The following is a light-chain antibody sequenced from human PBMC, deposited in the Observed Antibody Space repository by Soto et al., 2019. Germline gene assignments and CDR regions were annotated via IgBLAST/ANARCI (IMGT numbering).Light chain of an antibody. V-gene: IGKV2-28*01. CDR2: LGS. J-gene: IGKJ4*01. CDR3: MQDLQTPLT. Sequence: DIVMTQSPLSLPVTPGEPASISCWSNQSLLHRNGFNYLDWYLQKPGQSPQLLIYLGSNRASGVPDRFSGSGSGTDFTLKISTVEAEDVGVFYCMQDLQTPLTFGGGTKVE. CDR1: QSLLHRNGFNY.